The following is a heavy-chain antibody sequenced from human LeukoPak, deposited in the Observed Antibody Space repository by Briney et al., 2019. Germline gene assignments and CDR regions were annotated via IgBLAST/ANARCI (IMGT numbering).Heavy chain of an antibody. CDR1: GFTFSNYG. CDR2: IRYDGTNK. V-gene: IGHV3-30*02. J-gene: IGHJ4*02. D-gene: IGHD5-24*01. CDR3: AKDTGEMASGTFDY. Sequence: GGSLRLSCAASGFTFSNYGMHWVRQAPGKGLEWVALIRYDGTNKYYADSVKGRFTISRDNSKNTLHLQMNSLRAEDTAVYYCAKDTGEMASGTFDYWGQGTLVTVSS.